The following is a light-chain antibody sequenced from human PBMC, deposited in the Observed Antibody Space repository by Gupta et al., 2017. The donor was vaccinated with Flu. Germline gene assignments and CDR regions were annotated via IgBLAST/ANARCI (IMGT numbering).Light chain of an antibody. CDR1: SSNIGAGYD. CDR3: QSYDSSLSGSV. Sequence: QSVLTQPPSVSGAPGQRVTISCTGSSSNIGAGYDVHWYPQPPGKAPKLLMYGKSNRPSGVPDRFSGSKSGTSASLAITGLQAEDEADYYCQSYDSSLSGSVFGGGTKLTVL. V-gene: IGLV1-40*01. J-gene: IGLJ3*02. CDR2: GKS.